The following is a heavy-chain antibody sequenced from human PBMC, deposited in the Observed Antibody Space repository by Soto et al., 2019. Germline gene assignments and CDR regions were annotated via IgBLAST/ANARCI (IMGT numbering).Heavy chain of an antibody. J-gene: IGHJ6*03. CDR2: IYYSGST. CDR3: ARVGYNWNYGHYYYYMDV. V-gene: IGHV4-61*08. CDR1: GGSISSGGYS. Sequence: SETLSLTCAVSGGSISSGGYSWSWIRQPPGKGLEWIGYIYYSGSTNYNTSLKSRVTISVDTSKNQFSLKLSSVTAADTALYYCARVGYNWNYGHYYYYMDVWGKGTTVTVSS. D-gene: IGHD1-7*01.